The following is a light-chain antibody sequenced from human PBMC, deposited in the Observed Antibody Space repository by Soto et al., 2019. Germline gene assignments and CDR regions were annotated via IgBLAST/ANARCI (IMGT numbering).Light chain of an antibody. V-gene: IGLV1-44*01. Sequence: SLLNQAPSASGTRGQIGAISCSGSISNIGSNTVTWYQQLPGTAPKLLIYSTSQRSSLVPGRFSGSKSGASASLAISGLQSEDEADYYCAAWDDRLDVYVFGTGTKVTVL. J-gene: IGLJ1*01. CDR1: ISNIGSNT. CDR2: STS. CDR3: AAWDDRLDVYV.